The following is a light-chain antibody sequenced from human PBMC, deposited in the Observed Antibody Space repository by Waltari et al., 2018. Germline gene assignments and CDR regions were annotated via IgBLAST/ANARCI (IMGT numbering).Light chain of an antibody. Sequence: EIVLTQSPASLSLSPGDRATLSCRASQSVGRTLAWYQQRPVQAPRLLIYDASTRATGIPDRFSGSGSGTDFSLTISRLEPEECAVYYCQKYGTRPATFGQGTKVEVK. CDR1: QSVGRT. J-gene: IGKJ1*01. CDR3: QKYGTRPAT. V-gene: IGKV3-20*01. CDR2: DAS.